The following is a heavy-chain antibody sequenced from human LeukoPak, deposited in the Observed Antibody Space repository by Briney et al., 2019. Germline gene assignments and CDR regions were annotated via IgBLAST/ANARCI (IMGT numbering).Heavy chain of an antibody. V-gene: IGHV3-33*06. CDR2: IWYDGSNK. Sequence: QPGRSLTLSCAASGFTFSSYGMHWDRQVPDKGMDWVGVIWYDGSNKYYADSVKGRFTISRDNSKNTLYLQMNSLRAEDTAVYYCAKDPSRYCSGGSCYGIDYWGQGTLVTVSS. D-gene: IGHD2-15*01. CDR1: GFTFSSYG. CDR3: AKDPSRYCSGGSCYGIDY. J-gene: IGHJ4*02.